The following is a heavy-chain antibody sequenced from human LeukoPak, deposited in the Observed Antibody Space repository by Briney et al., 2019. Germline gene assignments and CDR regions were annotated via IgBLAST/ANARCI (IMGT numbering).Heavy chain of an antibody. CDR1: GFTFSSYA. V-gene: IGHV3-30-3*01. CDR2: ISYDGSNK. CDR3: ARDDSSIAAAGSPFDY. D-gene: IGHD6-13*01. J-gene: IGHJ4*02. Sequence: PGGSLRLSCAASGFTFSSYAMHWVCQAPGKGLEWVAVISYDGSNKYYADSVKGRFTISRDNSKNTLYLQMNSLRAEDTAVYYCARDDSSIAAAGSPFDYWGQGTLVTVSS.